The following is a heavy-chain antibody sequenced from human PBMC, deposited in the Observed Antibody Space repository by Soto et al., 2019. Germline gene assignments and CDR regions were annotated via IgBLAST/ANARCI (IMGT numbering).Heavy chain of an antibody. CDR2: IIPIFGTA. Sequence: GASLKVSCKASGGTFSIYAISWVRQAPGQGLEWMGGIIPIFGTANYAQKFQGRVTITADESTSTAYMELSSLRSEDTAVYYCARATGNRYFDYWGQGTLVTVSS. CDR3: ARATGNRYFDY. V-gene: IGHV1-69*13. CDR1: GGTFSIYA. J-gene: IGHJ4*02.